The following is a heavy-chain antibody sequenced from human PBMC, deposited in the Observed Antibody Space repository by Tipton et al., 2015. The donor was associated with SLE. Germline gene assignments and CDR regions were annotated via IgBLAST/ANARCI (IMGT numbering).Heavy chain of an antibody. Sequence: SLRLSCAASGFTFSRSDMHWARQTTEGLGWVAAIGRGGDIYYSASVKGRFTISRENAKNSLYLQMNTLRAGDTAVYYCAREMDDSSSRSWSLDVWGKGTTVTVSS. D-gene: IGHD6-13*01. V-gene: IGHV3-13*01. CDR1: GFTFSRSD. CDR2: IGRGGDI. CDR3: AREMDDSSSRSWSLDV. J-gene: IGHJ6*04.